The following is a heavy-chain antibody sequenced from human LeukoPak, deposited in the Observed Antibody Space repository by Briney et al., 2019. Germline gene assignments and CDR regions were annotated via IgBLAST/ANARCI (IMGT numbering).Heavy chain of an antibody. CDR3: ARDIASCTHTTCYDIRFDS. CDR1: GFTFNSHW. V-gene: IGHV3-74*01. CDR2: INGDGSST. J-gene: IGHJ5*01. Sequence: GGSLRLSCAASGFTFNSHWMHWVRQAPGKGLVWVSRINGDGSSTTYADSVRGRFTISRDDAKNALYLEMNSLRAEDTAVYYCARDIASCTHTTCYDIRFDSWGQGTLVTVSS. D-gene: IGHD2-15*01.